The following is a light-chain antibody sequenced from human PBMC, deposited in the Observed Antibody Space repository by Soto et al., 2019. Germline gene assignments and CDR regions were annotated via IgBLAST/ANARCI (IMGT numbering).Light chain of an antibody. J-gene: IGKJ1*01. CDR3: QHRHSWPRT. CDR1: KSVSRS. Sequence: EIVLTQSPDILSLSPGERATLSCRASKSVSRSLVWYQQKPGQAPRLLIYNASNRATDIPVRFSGSGSGTDFTLTISGLAPEDFAVYYCQHRHSWPRTFGQGSRVEI. CDR2: NAS. V-gene: IGKV3-11*01.